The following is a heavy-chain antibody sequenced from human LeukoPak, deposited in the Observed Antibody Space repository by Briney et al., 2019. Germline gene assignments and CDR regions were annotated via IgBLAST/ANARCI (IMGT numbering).Heavy chain of an antibody. V-gene: IGHV3-7*01. D-gene: IGHD2/OR15-2a*01. CDR2: INPDGIKR. CDR1: GLTFSSSL. Sequence: GGSLRLPCAVSGLTFSSSLMDWVRQAPGKGLEWVASINPDGIKRYSADSVKGRFTISRDNARNSLYLQMDSLRVEDTAFYYCARDLAFSRLDYWGQGVLVTVSS. J-gene: IGHJ4*02. CDR3: ARDLAFSRLDY.